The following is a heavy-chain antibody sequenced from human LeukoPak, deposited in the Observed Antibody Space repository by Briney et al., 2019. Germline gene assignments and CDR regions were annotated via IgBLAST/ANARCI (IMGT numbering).Heavy chain of an antibody. J-gene: IGHJ6*03. D-gene: IGHD6-13*01. CDR2: IYYSGST. V-gene: IGHV4-61*01. CDR1: GGSIGSGSYY. CDR3: ARTTEAHSWRTRYYDYYMDV. Sequence: SETLSLTCTVSGGSIGSGSYYWSWIRQPPGKGLEWIGYIYYSGSTNYNPSLKSRVTISVDTSKNQFSLKLSSVTAADTAVYYCARTTEAHSWRTRYYDYYMDVWGKGTTVTVSS.